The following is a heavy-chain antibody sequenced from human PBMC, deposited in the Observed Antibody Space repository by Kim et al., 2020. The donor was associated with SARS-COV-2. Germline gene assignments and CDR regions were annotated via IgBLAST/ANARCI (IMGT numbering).Heavy chain of an antibody. D-gene: IGHD1-26*01. CDR1: GFAFSSYA. V-gene: IGHV3-23*01. J-gene: IGHJ4*02. CDR3: AKTVNWGEWELPGDFAY. CDR2: ISASGGST. Sequence: GGSLRLSCAASGFAFSSYAMSWVRQAPGKGLEWVSTISASGGSTYYADSAKGRFTISRDNFKNILYLQMSSLSADDTAIYYCAKTVNWGEWELPGDFAYWGQGTLVT.